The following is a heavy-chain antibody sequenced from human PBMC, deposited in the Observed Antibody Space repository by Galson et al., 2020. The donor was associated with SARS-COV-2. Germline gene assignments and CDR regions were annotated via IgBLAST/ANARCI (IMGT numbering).Heavy chain of an antibody. CDR3: VHLGGGFRPDPGEDFDY. CDR1: GYSFTNYW. Sequence: GESLKISCKCSGYSFTNYWIGWVRQMPGKGLEWMGFIYPGDSNTRYSPSFQGQVTISADNSISTAYLQWASLKASDTAIYYCVHLGGGFRPDPGEDFDYWGQGTLVTVSS. D-gene: IGHD3-16*01. CDR2: IYPGDSNT. V-gene: IGHV5-51*01. J-gene: IGHJ4*02.